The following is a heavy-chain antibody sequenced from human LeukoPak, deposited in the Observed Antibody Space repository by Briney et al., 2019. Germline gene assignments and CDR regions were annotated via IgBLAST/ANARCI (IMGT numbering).Heavy chain of an antibody. CDR3: AKDVHNLVGGMSY. D-gene: IGHD2-21*01. CDR2: IDVSGGNT. V-gene: IGHV3-23*01. Sequence: PGGSLRLSCAASVFTFSSEAMSWVRQAPGKRLEWVSTIDVSGGNTHYSHPVKGRFTISRDNSKSTLYLQMNSLRAEDTAVYYCAKDVHNLVGGMSYWGQGALVTVSP. CDR1: VFTFSSEA. J-gene: IGHJ4*02.